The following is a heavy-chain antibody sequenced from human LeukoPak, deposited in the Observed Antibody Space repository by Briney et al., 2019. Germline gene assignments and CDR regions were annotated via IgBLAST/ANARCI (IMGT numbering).Heavy chain of an antibody. V-gene: IGHV3-74*01. CDR1: GFTFSSYW. CDR3: TRDLMDYDVSTGLHHYYMDV. D-gene: IGHD3-9*01. Sequence: GRSLRLSCAASGFTFSSYWMHWVRQDPRKGLVWVSRINGDGRNINYADSVRGRFTISRDNAKNTLYLQMNTLRADDTAVYYCTRDLMDYDVSTGLHHYYMDVWGQGTTVTVSS. J-gene: IGHJ6*02. CDR2: INGDGRNI.